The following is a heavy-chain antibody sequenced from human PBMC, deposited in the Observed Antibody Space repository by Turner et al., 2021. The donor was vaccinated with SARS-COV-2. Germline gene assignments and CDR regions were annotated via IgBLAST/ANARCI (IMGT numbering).Heavy chain of an antibody. Sequence: EVQLVQSGGGLVQPGGSLRLSCTASGFTVSNNYMSWVRQGPGKGLEWVSLIYSGGTTKNADSVKGRFTISRDNSKNTLYLQMNSLRAEDTAVYYCARGEIRGVTGDYWGRGTLVTVSS. D-gene: IGHD3-10*01. CDR3: ARGEIRGVTGDY. V-gene: IGHV3-66*01. J-gene: IGHJ4*02. CDR2: IYSGGTT. CDR1: GFTVSNNY.